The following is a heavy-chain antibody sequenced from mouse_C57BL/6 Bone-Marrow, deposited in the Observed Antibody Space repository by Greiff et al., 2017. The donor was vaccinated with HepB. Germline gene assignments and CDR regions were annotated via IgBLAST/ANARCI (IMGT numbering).Heavy chain of an antibody. D-gene: IGHD1-1*01. CDR3: AREYYGSSYGVAY. CDR2: ISSGSSTI. V-gene: IGHV5-17*01. Sequence: EVQRVESGGGLVKPGGSLKLSCAASGFTFSDYGMHWVRQAPEKGLEWVAYISSGSSTIYYADTVKGRFTISRDNAKNTLFLQMTSLRSEDTAMYYCAREYYGSSYGVAYWGQGTLVTVSA. CDR1: GFTFSDYG. J-gene: IGHJ3*01.